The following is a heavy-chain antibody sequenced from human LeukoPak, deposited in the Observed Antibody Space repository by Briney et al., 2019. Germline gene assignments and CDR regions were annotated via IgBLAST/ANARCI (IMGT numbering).Heavy chain of an antibody. CDR1: GYSISSGYY. J-gene: IGHJ4*02. V-gene: IGHV4-38-2*01. CDR3: ARHPGTVDFWSGYYVDY. CDR2: IYHSGST. D-gene: IGHD3-3*01. Sequence: PSETLSLTCAVSGYSISSGYYWGWTRQPPGKGLEWIGSIYHSGSTYYNPSLKSRVTISVDTSKNQFSLKLSSVTAADTAVYYCARHPGTVDFWSGYYVDYWGQGTLVTVSS.